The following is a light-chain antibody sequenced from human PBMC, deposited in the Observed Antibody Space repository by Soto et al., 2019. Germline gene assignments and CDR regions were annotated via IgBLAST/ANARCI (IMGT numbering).Light chain of an antibody. CDR3: LQDYNYPRT. Sequence: AIQMTQSPSSLSASVGDRVTITCRASQGIRNDLGWYQQKPGKATKLLIYAESSLQSGVPSRFSGSGYGTDFTLTISSLQPEDFATYYCLQDYNYPRTFGQGTKVDIK. J-gene: IGKJ1*01. V-gene: IGKV1-6*01. CDR1: QGIRND. CDR2: AES.